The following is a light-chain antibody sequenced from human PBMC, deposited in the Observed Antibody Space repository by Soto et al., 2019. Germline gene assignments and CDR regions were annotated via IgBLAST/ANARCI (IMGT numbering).Light chain of an antibody. CDR3: GSFSSSSTLYV. J-gene: IGLJ1*01. CDR1: SSDVGGSKY. Sequence: LTQPASVSGSPGQSITISCTGTSSDVGGSKYVSWYQQLPGKAPRLMIYEVSNRPSGVSNRFSGSKSGNTASLTVSGLQAEDEADYYCGSFSSSSTLYVFGTGTKVTVL. V-gene: IGLV2-14*01. CDR2: EVS.